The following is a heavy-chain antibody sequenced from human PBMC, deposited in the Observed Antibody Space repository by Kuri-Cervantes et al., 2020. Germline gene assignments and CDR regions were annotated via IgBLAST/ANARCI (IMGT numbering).Heavy chain of an antibody. Sequence: SETLSLTCTVSGGSISSGSYYRSWIRQPPGKGLEWIGYIYYSGSTNYNPSLKSRVTISVDTSKNQFSLRLNSVTAADTAVYYCARKSGSIYYFDYWGQGTLVTVSS. CDR3: ARKSGSIYYFDY. D-gene: IGHD3-10*01. V-gene: IGHV4-61*01. J-gene: IGHJ4*02. CDR2: IYYSGST. CDR1: GGSISSGSYY.